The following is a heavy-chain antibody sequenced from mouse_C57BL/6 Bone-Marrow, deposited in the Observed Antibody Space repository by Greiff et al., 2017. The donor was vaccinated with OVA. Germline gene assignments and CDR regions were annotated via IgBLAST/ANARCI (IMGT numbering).Heavy chain of an antibody. CDR3: AREGDYYGSSYVGWFDY. Sequence: QVQLKESGAELVRPGTSVKMSCKASGYTFTNYWIGWAKQRPGHGLEWIGAIYPGGGYTNYNEKFKGKATLTADKSSSTAYMQFSSLTSEDAAIYYCAREGDYYGSSYVGWFDYWGQGTLVTVSA. D-gene: IGHD1-1*01. J-gene: IGHJ3*01. V-gene: IGHV1-63*01. CDR1: GYTFTNYW. CDR2: IYPGGGYT.